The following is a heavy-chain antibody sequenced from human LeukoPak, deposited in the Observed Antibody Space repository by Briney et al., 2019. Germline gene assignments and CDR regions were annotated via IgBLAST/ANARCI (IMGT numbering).Heavy chain of an antibody. J-gene: IGHJ4*02. CDR2: INSDGSST. V-gene: IGHV3-74*01. CDR1: GFTFSSYW. CDR3: ARDPYDFWSGYHLDY. D-gene: IGHD3-3*01. Sequence: PGGSLRLSCAASGFTFSSYWMHWVRQAPGKGLVWVSRINSDGSSTSYADSVKGRFTISRDNAKNTLYLQMNSLRAEDTAVYYCARDPYDFWSGYHLDYWGQGTLVTVSS.